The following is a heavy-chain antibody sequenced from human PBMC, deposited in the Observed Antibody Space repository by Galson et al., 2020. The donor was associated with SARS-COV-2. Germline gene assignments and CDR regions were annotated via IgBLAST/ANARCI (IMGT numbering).Heavy chain of an antibody. CDR2: ISSSGGTT. D-gene: IGHD2-2*02. CDR3: AKAGPGYCSSTSCYTSLDYYYYGMDV. CDR1: GFTFSNYA. Sequence: GGSLRLSCAASGFTFSNYATSWVRQAPGKGLEWVSGISSSGGTTYYADSVKGRFTISRDNSKNTLFMQMNSLRAEDTAVFYCAKAGPGYCSSTSCYTSLDYYYYGMDVWGQGTTVTVSS. V-gene: IGHV3-23*01. J-gene: IGHJ6*02.